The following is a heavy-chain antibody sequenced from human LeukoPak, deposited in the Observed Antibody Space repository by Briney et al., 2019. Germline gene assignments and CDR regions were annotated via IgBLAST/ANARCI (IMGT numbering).Heavy chain of an antibody. V-gene: IGHV4-59*01. J-gene: IGHJ5*02. CDR2: IYYSGST. CDR3: SGAYYYDSSGYFGFDP. D-gene: IGHD3-22*01. CDR1: GGSISSYY. Sequence: PSETLSLTCTVSGGSISSYYWSWVRQPPGKGPEWIGYIYYSGSTNYNPSLMSRVTISVDTSNNQFSLKLSAVPAADTPLYYFSGAYYYDSSGYFGFDPYDQGNRVLVS.